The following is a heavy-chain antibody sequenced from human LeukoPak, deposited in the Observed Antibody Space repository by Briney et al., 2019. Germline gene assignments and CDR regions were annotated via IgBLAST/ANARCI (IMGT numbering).Heavy chain of an antibody. CDR1: GFTFISCA. D-gene: IGHD2-15*01. V-gene: IGHV3-23*01. Sequence: GGSLRLSCAASGFTFISCAMIWVRQTPGKGLEWVSVISGTGGTTYDADSVKGRFTISRDNSKNTLYLQMNSLRAEDTAVYYCVKSPLNLGYCSGGSCHYFEYWGQGTLVTVSS. J-gene: IGHJ4*02. CDR3: VKSPLNLGYCSGGSCHYFEY. CDR2: ISGTGGTT.